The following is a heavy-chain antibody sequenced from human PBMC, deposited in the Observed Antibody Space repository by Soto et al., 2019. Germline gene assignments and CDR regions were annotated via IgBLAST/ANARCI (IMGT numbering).Heavy chain of an antibody. CDR2: IIPIFGTA. CDR1: GGTLSVYA. Sequence: SLKRSCKASGGTLSVYAISWVRQAPGQGLEWVGGIIPIFGTANYAQKFQGRVTITADESTSTAYMELSSLRSEDTAVYYCARVHGVDTAMAYFDYWGQGTLVTVSS. CDR3: ARVHGVDTAMAYFDY. J-gene: IGHJ4*02. V-gene: IGHV1-69*13. D-gene: IGHD5-18*01.